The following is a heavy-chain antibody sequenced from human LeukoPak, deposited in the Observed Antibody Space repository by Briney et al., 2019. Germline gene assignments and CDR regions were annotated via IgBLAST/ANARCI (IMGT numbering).Heavy chain of an antibody. CDR1: GVSISSSSYY. J-gene: IGHJ5*02. CDR2: IYSSGST. Sequence: SETLSLTCTVSGVSISSSSYYWGWIRQPPGKGLEWIGSIYSSGSTYYNPSLKSRVSISVDTSKNQFSLKLSSVTAADTAVYYCAEGPLRINWFDPWGQGTLVTVSS. CDR3: AEGPLRINWFDP. V-gene: IGHV4-39*01. D-gene: IGHD2/OR15-2a*01.